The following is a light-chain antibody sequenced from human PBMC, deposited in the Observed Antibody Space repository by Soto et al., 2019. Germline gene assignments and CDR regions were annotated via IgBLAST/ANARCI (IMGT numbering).Light chain of an antibody. Sequence: EIVLTQSPATLSLSPGERATLPCRASQSVSSYLAWYQQKPGQAPRLLIYDASNRATGIPARFSGSGSGTDFTLTISRLEPEDFAVYYCQQRSNWPPTFGQGTKLEIK. CDR1: QSVSSY. J-gene: IGKJ2*01. CDR3: QQRSNWPPT. V-gene: IGKV3-11*01. CDR2: DAS.